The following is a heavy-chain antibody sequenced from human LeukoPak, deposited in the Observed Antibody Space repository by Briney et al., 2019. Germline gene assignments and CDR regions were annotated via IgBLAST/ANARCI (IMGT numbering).Heavy chain of an antibody. CDR3: ARTVADCAFDI. Sequence: SDTLSLTCTVSDYSISSSNFWGWIRQPPGQGLEWIAYIYYTGNIYYNPSLKSRVTMSIDTSKNQFSLKLTSVAAVDTAVYYCARTVADCAFDIWGQGTMVTVSS. CDR1: DYSISSSNF. CDR2: IYYTGNI. J-gene: IGHJ3*02. V-gene: IGHV4-28*05. D-gene: IGHD6-19*01.